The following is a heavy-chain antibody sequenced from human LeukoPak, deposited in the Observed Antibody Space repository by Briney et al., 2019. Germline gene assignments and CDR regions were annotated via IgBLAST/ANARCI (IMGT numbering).Heavy chain of an antibody. J-gene: IGHJ4*02. Sequence: GGSLRLSCAASGFTFSSYSMNWVRQAPGKGLEWVSSISSSSSYIYYADSVKGRFTISRDNAKNSLYLQMYSLRAEDTAVYYCARGGAARLDYWGQGTLVTVSS. CDR3: ARGGAARLDY. CDR1: GFTFSSYS. V-gene: IGHV3-21*01. D-gene: IGHD6-6*01. CDR2: ISSSSSYI.